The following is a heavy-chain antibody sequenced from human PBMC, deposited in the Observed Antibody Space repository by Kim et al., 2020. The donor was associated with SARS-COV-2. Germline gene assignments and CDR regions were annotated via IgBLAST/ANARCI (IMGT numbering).Heavy chain of an antibody. V-gene: IGHV3-48*03. CDR3: ARVQDILIVPTTMAGWDY. Sequence: GGSLRLSCAVSGFTFNYYEMNWVRQAPGKGLEWVSYISGSGSAIYYADSVKGRFTISRDNAKNSLYLQMNSLRAEDTAVYYCARVQDILIVPTTMAGWDYWGQGTLVTVSS. J-gene: IGHJ4*02. CDR2: ISGSGSAI. D-gene: IGHD2-2*01. CDR1: GFTFNYYE.